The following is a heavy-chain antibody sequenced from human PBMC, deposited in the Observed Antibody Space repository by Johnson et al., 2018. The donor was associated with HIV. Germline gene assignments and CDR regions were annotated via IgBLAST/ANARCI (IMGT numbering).Heavy chain of an antibody. Sequence: QVQLVESGGGLIQPGGSLTLSCAASGFTFSSYAMHWVRQAPGKGLEWVAVISYDGSNKYYADSVKGRFTISRDNSKNTLYLQMNSLRAEDTAVYYCARRGYSSSGGAFDSWGQGTMVTVSS. CDR1: GFTFSSYA. J-gene: IGHJ3*02. CDR3: ARRGYSSSGGAFDS. V-gene: IGHV3-30-3*02. D-gene: IGHD6-6*01. CDR2: ISYDGSNK.